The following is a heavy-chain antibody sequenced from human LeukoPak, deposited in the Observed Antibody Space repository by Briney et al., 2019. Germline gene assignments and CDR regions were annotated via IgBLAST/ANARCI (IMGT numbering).Heavy chain of an antibody. J-gene: IGHJ4*02. V-gene: IGHV1-69*13. CDR3: ARGYYDILTGYYKGTYYFDY. Sequence: ASVKVSCKASGGTFSSYAISGVRQAPGQGLEWMGGIIQNFGTANYAQKFQGRVTITADESTSTAYMELSSLRSEDTAVYYCARGYYDILTGYYKGTYYFDYWGQGTLVTVSS. CDR1: GGTFSSYA. CDR2: IIQNFGTA. D-gene: IGHD3-9*01.